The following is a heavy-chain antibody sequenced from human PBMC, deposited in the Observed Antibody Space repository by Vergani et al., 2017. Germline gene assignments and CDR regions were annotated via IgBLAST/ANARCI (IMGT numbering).Heavy chain of an antibody. CDR1: GFTFSDYY. CDR2: ISSSSSYT. D-gene: IGHD5-12*01. Sequence: QVQLVESGGGLVKPGGSLRLSCAASGFTFSDYYMSWIRQAPGKGLEWVSYISSSSSYTNYADSVKGRFTISRDNAKNSLYLQMNSLRDEDTAVYYCARDFGSWLRPRFDYWGQGTLVTVSS. J-gene: IGHJ4*02. CDR3: ARDFGSWLRPRFDY. V-gene: IGHV3-11*06.